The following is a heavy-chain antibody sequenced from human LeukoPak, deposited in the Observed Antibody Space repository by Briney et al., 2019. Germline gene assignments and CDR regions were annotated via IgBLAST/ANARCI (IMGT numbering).Heavy chain of an antibody. Sequence: SSVKVSCKASGYTFTGYYMHWVRQAPGQGLEWMGGINPNSGGTHYAQKFQGRDTMTSNTSISTAYLELGRLRSDTTAVYSCARGSGWYSSPLLGYWGQGTLVTVSS. CDR3: ARGSGWYSSPLLGY. V-gene: IGHV1-2*02. J-gene: IGHJ4*02. CDR2: INPNSGGT. D-gene: IGHD6-19*01. CDR1: GYTFTGYY.